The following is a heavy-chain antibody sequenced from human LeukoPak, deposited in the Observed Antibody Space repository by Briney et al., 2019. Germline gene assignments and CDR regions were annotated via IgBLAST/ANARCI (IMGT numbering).Heavy chain of an antibody. D-gene: IGHD5-18*01. CDR3: ATTPISLRQGRGYSYGSYVY. J-gene: IGHJ4*02. CDR1: GYTFTSYD. V-gene: IGHV1-8*01. CDR2: MNPNSSNT. Sequence: GASVKVSCKASGYTFTSYDINWVRQATGQGLEWMGWMNPNSSNTGYAQKFKGRVTMTRNTSISTAYVELSSLRSEDTAVYYCATTPISLRQGRGYSYGSYVYWGQGTLVTVSS.